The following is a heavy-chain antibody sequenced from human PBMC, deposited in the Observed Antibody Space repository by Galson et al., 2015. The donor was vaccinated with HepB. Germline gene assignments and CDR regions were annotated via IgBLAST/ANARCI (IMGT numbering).Heavy chain of an antibody. CDR1: GFTFSSYA. V-gene: IGHV3-30-3*01. CDR3: ARGREMEVALDALHN. J-gene: IGHJ3*02. Sequence: SLKVSCAASGFTFSSYAMHWVRQAPGKGLEWVGVISHDGSNKYYADYVKGRFTISRDNSKNTLYLQMNSLRAEDTAVYYCARGREMEVALDALHNWGQGTMVTVSS. CDR2: ISHDGSNK. D-gene: IGHD5-12*01.